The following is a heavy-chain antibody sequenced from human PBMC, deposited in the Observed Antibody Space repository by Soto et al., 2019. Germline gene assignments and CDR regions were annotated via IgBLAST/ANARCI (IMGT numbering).Heavy chain of an antibody. Sequence: QVQLQQWGAGLLKPSETLSLTCAVYGGSFSGYYWSWIRQPPGKGLEWIGEINHSGSTNYNPSLKSRVTISVDPSKNQFSLKLSSVTAADTAVYYCARGRLGYCSGGSCYSRDFAFDIWGQGTMVTVSS. CDR1: GGSFSGYY. CDR2: INHSGST. J-gene: IGHJ3*02. V-gene: IGHV4-34*01. D-gene: IGHD2-15*01. CDR3: ARGRLGYCSGGSCYSRDFAFDI.